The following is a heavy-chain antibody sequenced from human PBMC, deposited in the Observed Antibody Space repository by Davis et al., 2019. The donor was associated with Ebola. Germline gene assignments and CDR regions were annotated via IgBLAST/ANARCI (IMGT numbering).Heavy chain of an antibody. CDR2: ISTLNGDT. CDR3: AREPQPLGGSCYSLGCYFDF. V-gene: IGHV1-18*01. Sequence: ASVKVSCKASGYAFSDYGISWLRQAPGQGPEWMAWISTLNGDTNYAQKFRGRVSVTRDTSTSTAYMELRTLGSDDTAVYYCAREPQPLGGSCYSLGCYFDFWGQGTLVTVSS. J-gene: IGHJ4*02. D-gene: IGHD2-15*01. CDR1: GYAFSDYG.